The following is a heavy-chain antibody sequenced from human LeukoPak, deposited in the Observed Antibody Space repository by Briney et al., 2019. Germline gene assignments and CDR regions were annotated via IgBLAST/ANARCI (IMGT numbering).Heavy chain of an antibody. Sequence: PSETLSLTCTVSGGSISSSSYYWGWIRQPPGKGLEWIGSIYYSGSTYYNPSLKSRVTISVDTSTNQFSLGLSSVTAADTAVYYCARQENDVLTGYYVNYWGQGTLVTVSS. CDR1: GGSISSSSYY. CDR3: ARQENDVLTGYYVNY. V-gene: IGHV4-39*01. J-gene: IGHJ4*02. CDR2: IYYSGST. D-gene: IGHD3-9*01.